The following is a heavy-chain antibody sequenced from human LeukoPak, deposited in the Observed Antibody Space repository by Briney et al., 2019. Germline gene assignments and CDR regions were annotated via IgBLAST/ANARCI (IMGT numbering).Heavy chain of an antibody. CDR1: GGSISSGSYY. CDR2: IYTNGST. J-gene: IGHJ4*02. Sequence: PSETLSLTCTVSGGSISSGSYYWSWIRQPAGKGLEWIGRIYTNGSTNYNPSLKSRVTISVDTSKNQFSLKLTSVTAADTAVYYCARAYYYGSGSYGLDYWGQGTLVTVSS. V-gene: IGHV4-61*02. D-gene: IGHD3-10*01. CDR3: ARAYYYGSGSYGLDY.